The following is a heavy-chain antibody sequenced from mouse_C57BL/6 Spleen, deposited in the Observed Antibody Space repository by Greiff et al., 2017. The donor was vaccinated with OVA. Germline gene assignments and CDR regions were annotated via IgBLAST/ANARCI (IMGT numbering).Heavy chain of an antibody. Sequence: VHLVESGAELVRPGTSVKVSCTASGFAFTNYLIEWVKQRPGQGLEWIGVINPGSGGTNYDEKFKGKATLTADKTSSTAYMQLSSLTSEDSAVYFCARGGYDAWVAYWGQGPMVTVSA. CDR2: INPGSGGT. CDR3: ARGGYDAWVAY. CDR1: GFAFTNYL. D-gene: IGHD2-2*01. J-gene: IGHJ3*01. V-gene: IGHV1-54*01.